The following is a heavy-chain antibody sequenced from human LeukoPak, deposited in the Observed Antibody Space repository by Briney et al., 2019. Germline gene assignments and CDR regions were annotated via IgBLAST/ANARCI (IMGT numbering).Heavy chain of an antibody. CDR3: AKKGATTGDFDY. CDR1: GFTFSNFL. J-gene: IGHJ4*02. D-gene: IGHD1-26*01. V-gene: IGHV3-23*01. CDR2: ISGSGGDT. Sequence: GGSLRLSCAASGFTFSNFLMTWVRQAPGKGPEWVSAISGSGGDTYYADSVKGRFTISRDNSKNTLYLQMNSLRADDTAVYYCAKKGATTGDFDYWGQGTLVTVSS.